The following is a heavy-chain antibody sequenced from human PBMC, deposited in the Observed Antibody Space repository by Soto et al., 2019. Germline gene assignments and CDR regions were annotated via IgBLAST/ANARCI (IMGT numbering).Heavy chain of an antibody. J-gene: IGHJ3*02. V-gene: IGHV3-30-3*01. Sequence: QVQLVESGGGVVQPGRSLRLSCAASGFTFSSYAMHWVRQAPGKGLEWVAVISYDGSNKYYADSVKGRFTISRDNSKNTLYLQMNSLRAEDTAVYYCARDTRVLLWFGELLSHDAFDIWGQGTMVTVSS. D-gene: IGHD3-10*01. CDR1: GFTFSSYA. CDR3: ARDTRVLLWFGELLSHDAFDI. CDR2: ISYDGSNK.